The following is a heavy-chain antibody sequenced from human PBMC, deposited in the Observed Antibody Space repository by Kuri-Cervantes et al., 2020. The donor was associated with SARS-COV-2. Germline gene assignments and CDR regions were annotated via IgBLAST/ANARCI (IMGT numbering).Heavy chain of an antibody. Sequence: SVKVSCKASGGTFSSYAISWVRQAPGQGLEWMGGITPIFGTANYAQKFQDRVTITADESTSTAYMELSSLRSEDTAVYYCARLVSDNSYGFQYFDYWGQGTLVTVSS. J-gene: IGHJ4*02. CDR2: ITPIFGTA. CDR3: ARLVSDNSYGFQYFDY. D-gene: IGHD5-18*01. V-gene: IGHV1-69*13. CDR1: GGTFSSYA.